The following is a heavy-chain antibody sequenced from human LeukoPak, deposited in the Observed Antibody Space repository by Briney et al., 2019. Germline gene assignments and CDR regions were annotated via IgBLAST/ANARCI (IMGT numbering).Heavy chain of an antibody. Sequence: GGSLRLSCVASGFTFSSYSMNWVRQAPGKGLQWVSYISSTGGTKYYADSVKGRFTISRDNAKNSLYLQMNSLRDEDTAVYYCARDEGPLDYWGQGTLVTVSS. CDR3: ARDEGPLDY. V-gene: IGHV3-48*02. J-gene: IGHJ4*02. CDR1: GFTFSSYS. CDR2: ISSTGGTK.